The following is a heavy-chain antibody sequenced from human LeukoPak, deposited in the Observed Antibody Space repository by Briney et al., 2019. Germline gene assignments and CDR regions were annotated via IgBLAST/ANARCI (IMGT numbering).Heavy chain of an antibody. D-gene: IGHD6-6*01. CDR1: GFTFDDYG. Sequence: GGSLRLSCAASGFTFDDYGMNWVRQAPWKGLEWVSGINWNGGSTGYADSVKGRFTISRDNAKNSLYLQMNSLRAEDTALYYCAREGYSSSAVDYWGQGTLVTVSS. CDR2: INWNGGST. J-gene: IGHJ4*02. V-gene: IGHV3-20*04. CDR3: AREGYSSSAVDY.